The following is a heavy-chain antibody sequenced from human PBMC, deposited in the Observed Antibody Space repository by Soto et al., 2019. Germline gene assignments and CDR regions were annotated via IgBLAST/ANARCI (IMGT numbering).Heavy chain of an antibody. J-gene: IGHJ4*02. Sequence: EVQLVESGGGLVKPGGSLRLSCAASGFTFSRYSMNWVRQAPGKGLEWVSSISSSSSYIYYADSVKGRFTIYRDNAKNSLYLQMNSLRAEDTAVYYCASWVTATPLDYWGQGTLVTVSS. CDR3: ASWVTATPLDY. D-gene: IGHD2-21*02. V-gene: IGHV3-21*01. CDR1: GFTFSRYS. CDR2: ISSSSSYI.